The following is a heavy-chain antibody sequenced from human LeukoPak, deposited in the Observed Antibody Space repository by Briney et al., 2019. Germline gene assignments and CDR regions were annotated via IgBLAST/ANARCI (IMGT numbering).Heavy chain of an antibody. CDR2: ISGSGGST. CDR3: AKGEDIVATISYFDY. V-gene: IGHV3-23*01. CDR1: GFTFSSYA. D-gene: IGHD5-12*01. Sequence: AGGSLRLSCAASGFTFSSYAMSWVRQAPGKGLEWVSAISGSGGSTYYADSVKGRFTISRDNSKNTLYLQMNSLRAEDTAVYYCAKGEDIVATISYFDYWGQGTLVTVSS. J-gene: IGHJ4*02.